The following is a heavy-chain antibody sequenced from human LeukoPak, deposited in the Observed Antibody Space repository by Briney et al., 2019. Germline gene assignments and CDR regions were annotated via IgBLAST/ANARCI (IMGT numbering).Heavy chain of an antibody. CDR2: IYYSGST. D-gene: IGHD2-15*01. V-gene: IGHV4-39*01. CDR3: ARIRSYCSGGSCYSGRYYYYYYMDV. Sequence: SETLSLTCTVSGGSISSSSYYWGWIRQPPGKGLEWIGSIYYSGSTYYNPSLKSRVTISVDTSKNQFSLKLSSVTAADTAVYYCARIRSYCSGGSCYSGRYYYYYYMDVWGKGTTVTVSS. J-gene: IGHJ6*03. CDR1: GGSISSSSYY.